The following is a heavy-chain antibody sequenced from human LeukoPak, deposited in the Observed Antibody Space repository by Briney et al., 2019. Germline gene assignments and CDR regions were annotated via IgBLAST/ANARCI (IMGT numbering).Heavy chain of an antibody. CDR2: IYTSGST. V-gene: IGHV4-4*07. CDR3: ARVDDSGVGAALFTYYMDV. Sequence: SETLSLTCTASGGSISSYYWSWIRQPAGKGLEWIGRIYTSGSTNYNPSLKSRVTISVDTSKNQFSLKLSSVTAADTAVYYCARVDDSGVGAALFTYYMDVWGKGTTVTVSS. D-gene: IGHD1-26*01. CDR1: GGSISSYY. J-gene: IGHJ6*03.